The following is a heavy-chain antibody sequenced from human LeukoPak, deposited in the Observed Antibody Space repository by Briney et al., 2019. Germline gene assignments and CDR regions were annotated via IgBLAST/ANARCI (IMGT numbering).Heavy chain of an antibody. J-gene: IGHJ6*03. CDR1: GGSISSGSYY. Sequence: SETLSLTCTVSGGSISSGSYYWSWIRQPAGKGLEWIGRIYTSGSTNYNPSLKSRVTISVDTSKNQFSPKLSSVTAADTAVYYCARRATGTDYYYYYMDVWGKGTTVTVSS. CDR2: IYTSGST. CDR3: ARRATGTDYYYYYMDV. D-gene: IGHD1-1*01. V-gene: IGHV4-61*02.